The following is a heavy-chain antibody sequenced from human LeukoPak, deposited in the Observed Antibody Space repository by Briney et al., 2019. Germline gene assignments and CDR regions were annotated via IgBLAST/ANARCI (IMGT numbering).Heavy chain of an antibody. Sequence: PGGSLRLSCAASGFTFSDSWMHWVRQAPGKGLEWVSRIYSDESSTYYADSVKGRFTISRDNAKNTLYLQMNSLRAEDTAMYYCARVSGSRNYYFGAFDIWGQGTMVTVSS. CDR1: GFTFSDSW. CDR2: IYSDESST. V-gene: IGHV3-74*01. CDR3: ARVSGSRNYYFGAFDI. D-gene: IGHD3-10*01. J-gene: IGHJ3*02.